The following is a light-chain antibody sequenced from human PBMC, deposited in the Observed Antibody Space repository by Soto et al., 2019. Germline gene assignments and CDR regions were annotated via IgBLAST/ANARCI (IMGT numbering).Light chain of an antibody. CDR1: NTESKS. J-gene: IGLJ2*01. Sequence: SYELTQPPSVSVATGQTARVSCVGNNTESKSVHWYQQKPCQAPVLVVYDDTARPSGFPYRFSVSNSGNTATLTISRVAAVDAADYYCQVWDYGSDYHVIFGAGTKLTVL. CDR3: QVWDYGSDYHVI. CDR2: DDT. V-gene: IGLV3-21*02.